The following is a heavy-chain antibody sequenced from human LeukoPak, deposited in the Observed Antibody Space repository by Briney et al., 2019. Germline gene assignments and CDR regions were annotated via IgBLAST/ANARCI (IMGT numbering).Heavy chain of an antibody. CDR1: GGTFNSYA. V-gene: IGHV1-69*05. CDR2: IMPLFGTA. J-gene: IGHJ6*03. CDR3: ASGSLGDGYGVGDYYQYMDV. Sequence: ASVKVSCKASGGTFNSYAISWVRQAPGQGLEWMGGIMPLFGTANYAQEFQGRVTFTTDESASAAYMEVSSLRSEDTAVYYCASGSLGDGYGVGDYYQYMDVWGKGTTVTVSS. D-gene: IGHD5-24*01.